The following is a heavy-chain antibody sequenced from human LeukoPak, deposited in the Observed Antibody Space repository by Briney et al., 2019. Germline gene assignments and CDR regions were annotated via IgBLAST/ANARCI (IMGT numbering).Heavy chain of an antibody. CDR1: GFTFSSYA. CDR2: ISGSGGST. CDR3: AKALGAAAGTGGSVYYYYYYGMDV. J-gene: IGHJ6*02. Sequence: PGGSLRLSCAASGFTFSSYAVSWVRQAPGKGLEWVSAISGSGGSTYYADSVKGRFTISRDNSKNTLYLQMNSLRAEDTAVYYCAKALGAAAGTGGSVYYYYYYGMDVWGQGTTVTVSS. D-gene: IGHD6-13*01. V-gene: IGHV3-23*01.